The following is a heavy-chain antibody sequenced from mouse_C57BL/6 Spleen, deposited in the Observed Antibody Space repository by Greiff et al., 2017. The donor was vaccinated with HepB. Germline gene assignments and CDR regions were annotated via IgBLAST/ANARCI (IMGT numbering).Heavy chain of an antibody. J-gene: IGHJ1*03. CDR3: ARDCMTTVVRYCDV. Sequence: EVQLQQSGPELVKPGASVKISCKASGYSFTGYYMNWVKQSPEKSLEWIGEINPSTGGTTYNQKFKAKATLTVDKSSSTAYMQLKSLTSEDSAVYYCARDCMTTVVRYCDVWGTGTTVTVSS. D-gene: IGHD1-1*01. CDR1: GYSFTGYY. V-gene: IGHV1-42*01. CDR2: INPSTGGT.